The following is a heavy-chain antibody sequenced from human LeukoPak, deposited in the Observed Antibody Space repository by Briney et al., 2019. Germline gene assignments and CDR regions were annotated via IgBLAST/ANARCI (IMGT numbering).Heavy chain of an antibody. CDR1: GFTFTSYR. V-gene: IGHV3-21*04. D-gene: IGHD6-13*01. CDR2: ISSSSTYI. J-gene: IGHJ4*02. CDR3: ARDAAAGAGVFDY. Sequence: PGGSPRLSCAASGFTFTSYRMDWVRQAPGKGLEWVSSISSSSTYIYYADSVKGRFTISRDNARNSLYLQMNSLRAEDTAVYYCARDAAAGAGVFDYWGQGTLVTVSS.